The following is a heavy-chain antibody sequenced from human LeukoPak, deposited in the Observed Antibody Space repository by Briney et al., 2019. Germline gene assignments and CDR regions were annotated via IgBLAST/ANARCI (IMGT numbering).Heavy chain of an antibody. CDR2: ISSSGSTI. D-gene: IGHD1-26*01. CDR1: GFTFSSYS. CDR3: ARTRGVGATRDFDY. Sequence: PGGSLRLSCAASGFTFSSYSMNWVRQAPGKGLEWVSYISSSGSTIYYADSVKGRFTISRDNAKNSLYLQMNSLRAEDTAVYYCARTRGVGATRDFDYWGQGTLVTVSS. V-gene: IGHV3-48*01. J-gene: IGHJ4*02.